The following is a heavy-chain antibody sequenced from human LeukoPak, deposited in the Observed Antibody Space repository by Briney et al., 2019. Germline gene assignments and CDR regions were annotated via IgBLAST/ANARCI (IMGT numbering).Heavy chain of an antibody. D-gene: IGHD2-2*02. CDR2: MSFDVNNK. V-gene: IGHV3-30*03. J-gene: IGHJ4*02. CDR1: GFTFSSFS. CDR3: ARGYCTSSSCYNDY. Sequence: PGGSLRLSCAPSGFTFSSFSMNWVRQAPGKGREWVPTMSFDVNNKYYADSVRGRFTISRDNSKNTLYLQMNSLGAEDTAVYSCARGYCTSSSCYNDYWGQGTLVTVSS.